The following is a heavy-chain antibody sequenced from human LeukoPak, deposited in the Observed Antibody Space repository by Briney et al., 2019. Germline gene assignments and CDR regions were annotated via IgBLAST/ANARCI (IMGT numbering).Heavy chain of an antibody. D-gene: IGHD1-7*01. CDR3: ASRGTTGPYYYYYGMDV. Sequence: GGSLRLSCAASGFTVSSNYMSWVRQAPGKGLEWVSVIYSGGSTYYADSVKGRFTISRDNSKNTLYLQMNSLRAEDTAVYYCASRGTTGPYYYYYGMDVWGQGTTVTVSS. J-gene: IGHJ6*02. CDR1: GFTVSSNY. CDR2: IYSGGST. V-gene: IGHV3-53*01.